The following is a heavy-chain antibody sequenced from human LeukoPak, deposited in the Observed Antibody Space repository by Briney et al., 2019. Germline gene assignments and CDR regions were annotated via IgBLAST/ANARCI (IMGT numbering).Heavy chain of an antibody. CDR2: MDPDGSEK. J-gene: IGHJ4*02. CDR3: AREDHSKYEY. V-gene: IGHV3-7*01. D-gene: IGHD4-11*01. CDR1: GFTFSSYW. Sequence: PGGSLRLSCAASGFTFSSYWMSWVRQAPGKGLEWVANMDPDGSEKYYVDSVKGRFTVSRDNAKNSLYLQMNSLRAEDTAVYYCAREDHSKYEYWGQGTLVTVSS.